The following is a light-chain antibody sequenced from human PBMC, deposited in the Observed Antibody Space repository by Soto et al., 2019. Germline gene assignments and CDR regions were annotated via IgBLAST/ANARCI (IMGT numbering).Light chain of an antibody. J-gene: IGKJ1*01. CDR1: QSIPSGD. Sequence: EIVLAQSPATLSLSPGERATLSCRASQSIPSGDVAWYQQKPGQAPRLLIFGTYIRANGIPDRFSGSGSGTDFTLTTNRLEPQALEVSYCQQHGSSRTFGQGTKVDIK. CDR3: QQHGSSRT. V-gene: IGKV3-20*01. CDR2: GTY.